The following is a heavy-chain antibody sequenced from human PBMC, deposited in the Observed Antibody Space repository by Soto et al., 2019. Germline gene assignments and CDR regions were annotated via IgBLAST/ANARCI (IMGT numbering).Heavy chain of an antibody. CDR2: IRSKTNNYAT. J-gene: IGHJ4*02. V-gene: IGHV3-73*02. D-gene: IGHD1-26*01. CDR1: GFTFSGSA. CDR3: SRLVGATSSFDY. Sequence: EVQLVESGGGLVQPGGSLKLSCAASGFTFSGSAMHWVRQASGKGLEWVGRIRSKTNNYATAYAASVKGRFTISRXXSQNTVYLQMNSLKTEDTAVYYCSRLVGATSSFDYWGQGTLVTVSS.